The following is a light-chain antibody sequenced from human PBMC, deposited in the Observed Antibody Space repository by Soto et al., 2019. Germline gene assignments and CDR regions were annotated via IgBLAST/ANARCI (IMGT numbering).Light chain of an antibody. V-gene: IGKV2D-29*01. CDR1: QSLLYSDGKTY. Sequence: DGVVTQTPLSLSVTPGQPSSMSCKSSQSLLYSDGKTYLYWYLQRPGQPPQLLIYDVSNRFSGVPDRFSGSGSGTDFTLKISRVEAEDVGVYYCMQRTHVPITFGQGTRLEIK. J-gene: IGKJ5*01. CDR2: DVS. CDR3: MQRTHVPIT.